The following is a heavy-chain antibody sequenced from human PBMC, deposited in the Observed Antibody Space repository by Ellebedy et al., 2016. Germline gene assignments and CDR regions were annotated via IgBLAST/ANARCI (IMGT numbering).Heavy chain of an antibody. J-gene: IGHJ4*02. D-gene: IGHD5-18*01. V-gene: IGHV4-59*08. CDR3: AKVGPLDYSYGYSDY. CDR2: LYYSGNT. Sequence: SETLSLTCTVSGGSISSYYWGWIRQPPGKGLEWLGYLYYSGNTNYNPSLKSRVTISVDTSKTQFSLKLTSVTAADTAVYYCAKVGPLDYSYGYSDYWGQGTLVTVSS. CDR1: GGSISSYY.